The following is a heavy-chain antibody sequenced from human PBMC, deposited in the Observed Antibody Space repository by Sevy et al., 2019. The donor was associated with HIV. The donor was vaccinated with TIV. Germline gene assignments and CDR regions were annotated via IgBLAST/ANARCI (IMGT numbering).Heavy chain of an antibody. CDR2: ISYDGSNK. CDR1: GFTFSSYG. Sequence: GGSLRLSCAASGFTFSSYGMHWVRQAPGKGLEWVAVISYDGSNKYYADSVKGRFTISRDNSKNTLYLQMNSLRAEDTDLYYWPKSIAAAELAYYYYGMDVWGQGTTVTVSS. J-gene: IGHJ6*02. CDR3: PKSIAAAELAYYYYGMDV. V-gene: IGHV3-30*18. D-gene: IGHD6-13*01.